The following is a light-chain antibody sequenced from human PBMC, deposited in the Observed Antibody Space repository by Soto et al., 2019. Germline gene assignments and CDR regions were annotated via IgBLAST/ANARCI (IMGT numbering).Light chain of an antibody. J-gene: IGLJ1*01. CDR3: CSYADTFYV. CDR2: DVS. V-gene: IGLV2-11*01. Sequence: QYALTQPRSVSGSPGQSVTISCTGTSSDVGRYNFVSWYQQHPGKAPRLIIYDVSKRSSGVPDRFSGSKSGNTASLTISGLQAEDEADYYCCSYADTFYVFGTGTKLTVL. CDR1: SSDVGRYNF.